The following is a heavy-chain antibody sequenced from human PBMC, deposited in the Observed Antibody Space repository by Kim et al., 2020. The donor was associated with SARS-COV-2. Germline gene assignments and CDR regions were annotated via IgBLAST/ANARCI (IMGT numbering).Heavy chain of an antibody. D-gene: IGHD1-1*01. Sequence: SVKVSCKASGGTFSSYAISWVRQAPGQGLEWMGGIIPIFGTANYAQKFQGRVTITADESTSTAYMELSSLRSEDTAVYYCARRAGLEWWFDPWGQGTLVTVSS. CDR3: ARRAGLEWWFDP. V-gene: IGHV1-69*13. CDR2: IIPIFGTA. J-gene: IGHJ5*02. CDR1: GGTFSSYA.